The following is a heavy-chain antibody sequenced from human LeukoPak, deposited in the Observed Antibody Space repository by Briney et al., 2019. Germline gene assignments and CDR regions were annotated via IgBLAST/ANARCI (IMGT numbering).Heavy chain of an antibody. CDR2: IYPGDSDT. D-gene: IGHD6-6*01. CDR3: ARGIRAALSPVYFDY. V-gene: IGHV5-51*01. J-gene: IGHJ4*02. CDR1: GYSFTSYW. Sequence: GESLKISCKGSGYSFTSYWIGWVRQMPGKGLEWMGIIYPGDSDTRYSPSFQGQVTISADKSISTAYLQWSSLKASDTAMYYCARGIRAALSPVYFDYWGQGTLVTVSS.